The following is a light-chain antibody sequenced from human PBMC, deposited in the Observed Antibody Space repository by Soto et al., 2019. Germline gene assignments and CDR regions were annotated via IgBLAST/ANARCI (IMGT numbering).Light chain of an antibody. J-gene: IGKJ5*01. CDR2: DAS. V-gene: IGKV1-33*01. CDR1: QNINNY. Sequence: DIQITQSPSYLCASVGDRGTMSCQASQNINNYLNWYQQKPGRAPKLLIYDASNLEAGVPSRLRGSGSGTDFTFTISRLQPEDIATYYCQQYENLPTFGQGTRLEIK. CDR3: QQYENLPT.